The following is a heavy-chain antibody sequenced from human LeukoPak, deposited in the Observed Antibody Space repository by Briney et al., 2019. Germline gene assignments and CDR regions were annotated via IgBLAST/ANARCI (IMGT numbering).Heavy chain of an antibody. Sequence: SETLSLTCTVSGGSISSYYWSWIRQPPGKGLEWIGYIYYSGSTNYNPSLKSRVTISVDTSKNQFSLKLSSVTAADTAVYYCARQMQLTPNYFDYWGQGTLVTVSS. J-gene: IGHJ4*02. D-gene: IGHD4/OR15-4a*01. V-gene: IGHV4-59*01. CDR1: GGSISSYY. CDR2: IYYSGST. CDR3: ARQMQLTPNYFDY.